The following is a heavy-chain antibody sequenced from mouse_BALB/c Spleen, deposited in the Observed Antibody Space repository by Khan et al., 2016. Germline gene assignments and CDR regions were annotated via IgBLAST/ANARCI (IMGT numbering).Heavy chain of an antibody. V-gene: IGHV3-2*02. J-gene: IGHJ2*01. CDR2: ISYSGTT. CDR3: ARSLLLRRDYFDY. Sequence: EVQLQESGPGLVKPSQSLSLTCTVTGYSISSEYVWNWIRLFPGNKLEWMGYISYSGTTSYNPSLKSRISITRDTSKNQFFLQLISVTTEDTATYYCARSLLLRRDYFDYWGQGTTLTVSS. CDR1: GYSISSEYV. D-gene: IGHD2-12*01.